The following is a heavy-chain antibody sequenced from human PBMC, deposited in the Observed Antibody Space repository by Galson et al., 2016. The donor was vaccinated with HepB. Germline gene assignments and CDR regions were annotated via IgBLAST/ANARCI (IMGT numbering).Heavy chain of an antibody. D-gene: IGHD6-19*01. CDR3: AGSRGQQWLGYFDS. CDR1: GGTFSSFA. V-gene: IGHV1-69*13. CDR2: IIPLFGTS. Sequence: SVKVSCKASGGTFSSFAFSWVRQAPGQGLEWMGGIIPLFGTSNYAQKFQGRVTITADEFMSTAHMDLSSLRSEDTAVYYCAGSRGQQWLGYFDSWSQGTLVTVSS. J-gene: IGHJ4*02.